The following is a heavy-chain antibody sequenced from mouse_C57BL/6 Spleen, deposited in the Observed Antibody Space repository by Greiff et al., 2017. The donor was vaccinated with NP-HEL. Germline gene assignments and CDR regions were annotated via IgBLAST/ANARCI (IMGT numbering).Heavy chain of an antibody. J-gene: IGHJ2*01. D-gene: IGHD1-1*01. CDR2: IDPEPGGT. V-gene: IGHV1-15*01. Sequence: QVQLQQSGAELVRPGASVTLSCKASGYTFTDYEMHWVKQTPVHGLEWIGAIDPEPGGTAYNQKFKGKAILTADKSSSTAYMELRSLTSEDSAVYYCTRSTTVVVSDYWGQGTTLTVSS. CDR3: TRSTTVVVSDY. CDR1: GYTFTDYE.